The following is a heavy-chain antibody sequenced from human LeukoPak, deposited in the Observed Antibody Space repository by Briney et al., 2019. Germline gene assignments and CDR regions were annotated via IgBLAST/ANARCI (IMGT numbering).Heavy chain of an antibody. D-gene: IGHD6-6*01. Sequence: GGSLRLSCAASGFTFSTYEMKSVRQAPRKGLEWVSYITGSGSPIYYADFVKGRFTISRDNAKNSLSLQMNSLRADDTAIYFCVTHSSSADYWGQGTLVTVSS. CDR2: ITGSGSPI. V-gene: IGHV3-48*03. CDR1: GFTFSTYE. CDR3: VTHSSSADY. J-gene: IGHJ4*02.